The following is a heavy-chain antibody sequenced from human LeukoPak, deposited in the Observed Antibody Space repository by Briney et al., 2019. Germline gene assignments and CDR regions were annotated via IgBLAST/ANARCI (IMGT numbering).Heavy chain of an antibody. V-gene: IGHV3-74*01. Sequence: GGTLRLSCAASGFTFSSYWMHWVRQAPGKGLVWVSRINGDGSRTNCADSVKGRFTISRDNAENTLYLQMNSLRVEDTAVYYCTRDFDAATGSWGQGTLVTVSS. J-gene: IGHJ5*02. CDR2: INGDGSRT. CDR1: GFTFSSYW. D-gene: IGHD3-9*01. CDR3: TRDFDAATGS.